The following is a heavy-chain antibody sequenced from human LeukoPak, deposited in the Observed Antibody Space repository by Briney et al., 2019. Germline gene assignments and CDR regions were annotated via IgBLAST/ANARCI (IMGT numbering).Heavy chain of an antibody. Sequence: SVKVSCKASGGAFSSYAISWVRQAPGQGLEWMGGIIPIFGTANYAQKFQGRVTITTDESTSTAYMELSSLRSEDTAVYYCARARGYSYGPLDYWGQGTLVTVSS. CDR3: ARARGYSYGPLDY. D-gene: IGHD5-18*01. CDR1: GGAFSSYA. CDR2: IIPIFGTA. J-gene: IGHJ4*02. V-gene: IGHV1-69*05.